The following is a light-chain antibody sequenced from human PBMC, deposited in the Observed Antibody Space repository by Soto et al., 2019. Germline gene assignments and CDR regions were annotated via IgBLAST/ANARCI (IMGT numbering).Light chain of an antibody. Sequence: DIQLTQSPSFLSASVGDRVTITCRASQGISSYLAWYQQKPGKAPKLLIYAASTLQSGVPSRFSGSGCGTXXXXXIXSLQPEDFATYYCQQLNSYPFTFGPGTKVDIK. J-gene: IGKJ3*01. V-gene: IGKV1-9*01. CDR3: QQLNSYPFT. CDR1: QGISSY. CDR2: AAS.